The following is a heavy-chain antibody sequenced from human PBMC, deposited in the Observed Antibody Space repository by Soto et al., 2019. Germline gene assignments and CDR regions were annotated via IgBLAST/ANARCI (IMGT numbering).Heavy chain of an antibody. CDR2: INWNGGST. D-gene: IGHD3-10*01. V-gene: IGHV3-20*04. CDR1: GFTLDDYG. CDR3: ARRMVGRYQGAFDI. Sequence: GGALKLSWAASGFTLDDYGMSWVRLAPGKGMEWVSGINWNGGSTGYADSVKGRFTISRDNAKNSLYLQMNSLRAEDTALYYCARRMVGRYQGAFDIWGQGTMGTVSS. J-gene: IGHJ3*02.